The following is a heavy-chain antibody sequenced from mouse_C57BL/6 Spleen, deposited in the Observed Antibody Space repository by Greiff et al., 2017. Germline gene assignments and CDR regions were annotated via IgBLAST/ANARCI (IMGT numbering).Heavy chain of an antibody. CDR3: ARDGNYAMDY. V-gene: IGHV3-6*01. CDR2: ISYDGSN. Sequence: EVKLQESGPGLVKPSQSLSLTCSVTGYSITSGYYWNWIRQFPGNKLEWMGYISYDGSNNYNPSLKTRISITRDTSKNQFFLKLNSVTTEDTATYYCARDGNYAMDYWGQGTSVTVSS. CDR1: GYSITSGYY. J-gene: IGHJ4*01.